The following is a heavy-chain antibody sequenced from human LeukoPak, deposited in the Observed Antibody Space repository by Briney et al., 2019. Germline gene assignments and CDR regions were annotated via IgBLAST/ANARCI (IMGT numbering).Heavy chain of an antibody. J-gene: IGHJ6*03. V-gene: IGHV3-7*01. Sequence: GGSLRLSCAASGFTFSSYWMSWVRQAPGKGLEWVANIKQDGSEKYYVDSVKGRFTISRDNAKSSLYLQMNSLRAEDTAVYYCARRVLYYDSSGYGTYYYHMDVWGKGTTVTVSS. CDR3: ARRVLYYDSSGYGTYYYHMDV. D-gene: IGHD3-22*01. CDR2: IKQDGSEK. CDR1: GFTFSSYW.